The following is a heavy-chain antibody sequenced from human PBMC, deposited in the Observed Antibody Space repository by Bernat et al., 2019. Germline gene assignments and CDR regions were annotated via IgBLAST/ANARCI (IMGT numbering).Heavy chain of an antibody. CDR1: GFTFSSYS. CDR3: ARDQGDYDFWGGYYTPPYYYYGMDV. J-gene: IGHJ6*02. V-gene: IGHV3-21*01. CDR2: ISSSSSYI. Sequence: EVQLVESGGGLVKPGGSLRLSCAASGFTFSSYSMNWVRQAPGKGLEWVSSISSSSSYIYYADSVKGRFTISRANAKNSLYLQMNSLRAEDTAVYYCARDQGDYDFWGGYYTPPYYYYGMDVWGQGTTVTVSS. D-gene: IGHD3-3*01.